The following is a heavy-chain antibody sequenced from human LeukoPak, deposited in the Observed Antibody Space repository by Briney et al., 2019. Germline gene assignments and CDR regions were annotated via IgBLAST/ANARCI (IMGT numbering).Heavy chain of an antibody. CDR1: GFTFSSYE. V-gene: IGHV3-48*03. CDR3: ARGLSVTDS. D-gene: IGHD4-17*01. CDR2: ISSNIHTI. J-gene: IGHJ4*02. Sequence: GGSLRLSCAAPGFTFSSYEMNWVRQAPGKGLEWVSYISSNIHTIYYADSVKGRFTISRDNAKNSLYLLMNSLRDEDTAVYYCARGLSVTDSWGQGTLVTVSS.